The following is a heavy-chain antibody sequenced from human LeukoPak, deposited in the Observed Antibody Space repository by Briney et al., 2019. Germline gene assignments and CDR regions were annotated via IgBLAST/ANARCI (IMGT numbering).Heavy chain of an antibody. CDR1: GDSFSSRGY. Sequence: PSETLSLTCTVSGDSFSSRGYSWIRQLPDMGLEWIGYVFSSGKTHYNPSLESRVTISLGTSMNQFSLRLSSVTAADTAVYYCARARTQFSDGSGLNWFDPWGQGTLVTVSS. CDR3: ARARTQFSDGSGLNWFDP. CDR2: VFSSGKT. D-gene: IGHD3-22*01. V-gene: IGHV4-31*03. J-gene: IGHJ5*02.